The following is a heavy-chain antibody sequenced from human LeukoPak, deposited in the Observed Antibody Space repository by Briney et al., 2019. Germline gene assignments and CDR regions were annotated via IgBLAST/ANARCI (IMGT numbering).Heavy chain of an antibody. Sequence: GGSLGLSCEASGFNFNIYAMSWVRQAPGKGLEWVSAIGGGDFSTDYADSVKGRFTVSRDNSKNTLYLQLNSLRAEDTATYYCAKGNGYFDYWGQGALVTVSS. CDR2: IGGGDFST. CDR1: GFNFNIYA. D-gene: IGHD2-8*01. V-gene: IGHV3-23*01. J-gene: IGHJ4*02. CDR3: AKGNGYFDY.